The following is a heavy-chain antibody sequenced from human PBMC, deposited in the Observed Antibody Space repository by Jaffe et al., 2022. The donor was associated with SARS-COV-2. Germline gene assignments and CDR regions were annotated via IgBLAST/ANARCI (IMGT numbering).Heavy chain of an antibody. J-gene: IGHJ4*02. D-gene: IGHD5-12*01. CDR3: AREPREGYNFDY. Sequence: QVQLVQSGAEVKKPGASVKISCKASGYTFSDYYMHWMRQAPGQGLEWMGIVRPTSGVTSYTQKFQDRVTMTRETSTSTAYMELSGLRSDDTAVYFCAREPREGYNFDYWGQGTPVTVSS. CDR2: VRPTSGVT. CDR1: GYTFSDYY. V-gene: IGHV1-46*01.